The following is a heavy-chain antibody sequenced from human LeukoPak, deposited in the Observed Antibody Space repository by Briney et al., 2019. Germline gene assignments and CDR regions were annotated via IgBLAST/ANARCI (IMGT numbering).Heavy chain of an antibody. V-gene: IGHV3-21*01. CDR3: ARDLGYSSSWYRKYGMDV. J-gene: IGHJ6*02. CDR1: GFTFSSYR. D-gene: IGHD6-13*01. Sequence: GGSLRLSCAASGFTFSSYRMNWVRQAPGKGLEWVSSISSSSSYIYYADSVKGRFTISRDNAKNSLYLQMNSLRAEDTAVYYCARDLGYSSSWYRKYGMDVWGQGTTVTVSS. CDR2: ISSSSSYI.